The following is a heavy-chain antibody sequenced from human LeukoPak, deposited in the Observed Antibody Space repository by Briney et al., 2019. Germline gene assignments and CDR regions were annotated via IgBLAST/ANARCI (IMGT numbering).Heavy chain of an antibody. V-gene: IGHV4-39*01. J-gene: IGHJ4*02. Sequence: PSETLSLTCTVSGGSISSSRYYWGWIRHPPGKGLEWIGNIYYSESTYYNPSLKSRVTISVDTSKNQFSLKLSSVTAADTAAYYCAKQRRDGYNYFDYWGQGTLVTVSS. D-gene: IGHD5-24*01. CDR2: IYYSEST. CDR3: AKQRRDGYNYFDY. CDR1: GGSISSSRYY.